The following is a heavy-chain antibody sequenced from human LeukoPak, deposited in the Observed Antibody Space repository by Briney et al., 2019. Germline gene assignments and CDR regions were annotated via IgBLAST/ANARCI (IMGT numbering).Heavy chain of an antibody. V-gene: IGHV4-61*02. CDR1: GGSVSSGDYY. J-gene: IGHJ4*02. CDR2: IYPSGST. CDR3: ARTYYDFWSGYFPYD. D-gene: IGHD3-3*01. Sequence: PSETLSLTCTVSGGSVSSGDYYWSWIRQPAGEGLEWLGRIYPSGSTNYNPSLKSRVTISVDTSKNQFSLKLSSVTAADTAVYYCARTYYDFWSGYFPYDWGQGTLVTVSS.